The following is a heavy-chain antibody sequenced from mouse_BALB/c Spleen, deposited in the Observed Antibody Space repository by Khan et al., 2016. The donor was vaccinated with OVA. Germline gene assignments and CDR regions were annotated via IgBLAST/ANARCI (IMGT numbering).Heavy chain of an antibody. Sequence: QIQLVQSGPELKKPGETVKISCKASGYTFTDYSMHWVKQAPGKGLKWMGWINTETGEPTYADDFKGRFAFSLETSASTAYLQINNLKTEDTATYVCARGDDPWFAYWGQGTLVTVSA. D-gene: IGHD2-3*01. J-gene: IGHJ3*01. V-gene: IGHV9-2-1*01. CDR3: ARGDDPWFAY. CDR2: INTETGEP. CDR1: GYTFTDYS.